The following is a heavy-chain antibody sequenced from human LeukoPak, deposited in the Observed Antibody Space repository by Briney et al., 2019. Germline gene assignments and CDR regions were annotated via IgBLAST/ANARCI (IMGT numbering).Heavy chain of an antibody. D-gene: IGHD2-15*01. CDR2: ISSSGSTI. CDR1: GFTFSDYY. J-gene: IGHJ6*02. Sequence: GGSLRLSCAASGFTFSDYYMSWIRQAPGKGLEWVSCISSSGSTIYYADSVKGRFTISRDNAKNSLYLQMNSLRAEDTAVYYCARRKGSEYYYGMDVWGQGTTVTVSS. V-gene: IGHV3-11*01. CDR3: ARRKGSEYYYGMDV.